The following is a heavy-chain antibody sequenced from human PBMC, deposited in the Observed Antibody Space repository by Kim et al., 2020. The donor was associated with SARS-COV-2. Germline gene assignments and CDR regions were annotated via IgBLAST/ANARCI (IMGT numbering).Heavy chain of an antibody. D-gene: IGHD6-13*01. J-gene: IGHJ6*01. V-gene: IGHV3-33*06. CDR3: AKGRYSSSGYLPGLDV. CDR1: GFTFSSYG. Sequence: GGSLRLSCAASGFTFSSYGLHWVRQAPGKGREWGAVIWYDGSNKYYADSVKGRFTISRDNSKNTLYLQINSLRAEDTAVYYCAKGRYSSSGYLPGLDVWG. CDR2: IWYDGSNK.